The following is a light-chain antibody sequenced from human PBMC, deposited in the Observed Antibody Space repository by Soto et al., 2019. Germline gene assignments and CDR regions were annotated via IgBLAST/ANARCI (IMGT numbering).Light chain of an antibody. CDR3: QQYNSYSWT. CDR1: QSVNDW. V-gene: IGKV1-5*03. CDR2: KVS. Sequence: DIQMTQSPSTLSASVGDRVTITCRASQSVNDWLAWYQQKPGKAPNLLNYKVSNLESGVPSRFSGSGSGTEFTLTISSLQPDDFATYYCQQYNSYSWTFGQGTKVEIK. J-gene: IGKJ1*01.